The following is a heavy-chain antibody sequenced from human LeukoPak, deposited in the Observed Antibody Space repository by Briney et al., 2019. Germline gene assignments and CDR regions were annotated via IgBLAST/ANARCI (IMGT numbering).Heavy chain of an antibody. D-gene: IGHD2-15*01. CDR2: IYYSGSTNGST. V-gene: IGHV4-61*01. CDR3: ARERTPGSGLDY. Sequence: SGNLSLTCTVSWGSVSSGRYYWSWIRQPPREGLEWGGDIYYSGSTNGSTNYNPSLKSRVTISIDTSKNQFSLKLSSVTAADTAVYYCARERTPGSGLDYWGQGTLVTVSS. CDR1: WGSVSSGRYY. J-gene: IGHJ4*02.